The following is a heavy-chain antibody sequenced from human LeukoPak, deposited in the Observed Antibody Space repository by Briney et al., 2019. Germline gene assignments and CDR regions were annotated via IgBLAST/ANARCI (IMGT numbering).Heavy chain of an antibody. CDR2: ISSSSSYI. D-gene: IGHD3-10*01. CDR1: GFTFSSYS. J-gene: IGHJ3*02. V-gene: IGHV3-21*01. CDR3: ARCGQGVHDAFDI. Sequence: SGGSLRLSCAASGFTFSSYSMNWVRQAPGKGLEWVSSISSSSSYIHYADSVKGRFTISRDNAKNSLYLQMNSLRAEDTAVYYCARCGQGVHDAFDIWGQGTMVTVSS.